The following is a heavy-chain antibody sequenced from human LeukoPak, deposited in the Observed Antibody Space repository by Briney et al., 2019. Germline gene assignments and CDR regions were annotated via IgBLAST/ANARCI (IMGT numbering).Heavy chain of an antibody. CDR3: VREGGTGSYSAY. Sequence: GGSLRLSCAASGFTFSTYNMNWVRQAPGKGLEWVSFIRSSGNIMYYADSVKGRFTISRDNAKTSLYLHMNSLRAEDTAVYYCVREGGTGSYSAYWGQGTLVTVSS. D-gene: IGHD3-10*01. J-gene: IGHJ4*02. CDR1: GFTFSTYN. CDR2: IRSSGNIM. V-gene: IGHV3-48*01.